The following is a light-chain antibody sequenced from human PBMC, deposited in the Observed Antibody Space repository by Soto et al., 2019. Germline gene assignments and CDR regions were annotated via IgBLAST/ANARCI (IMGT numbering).Light chain of an antibody. CDR3: QQYENLVT. CDR2: DAS. Sequence: DIQMPQSPSTLSGSLGDRVTITCRASQTISSWLAWYQQKPGKAPKLLIYDASNLETGVPSRFSGSGSGTDFSFSISSLQPEDIATYYCQQYENLVTFGQGTRLEI. CDR1: QTISSW. V-gene: IGKV1-33*01. J-gene: IGKJ5*01.